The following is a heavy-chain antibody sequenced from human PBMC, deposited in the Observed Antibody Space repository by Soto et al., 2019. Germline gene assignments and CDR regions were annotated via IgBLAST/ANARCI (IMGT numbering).Heavy chain of an antibody. CDR1: GFTFSSYA. V-gene: IGHV3-23*01. CDR2: ISGGGDST. Sequence: SLRLSCAASGFTFSSYAMTWVRQAPGKGLEWVSAISGGGDSTYYADSVKGRFTISRDNSKNTLYLQMNSLRAEDTAVYYCATEAAGNWFDPWGQGTLVTVSS. J-gene: IGHJ5*02. CDR3: ATEAAGNWFDP. D-gene: IGHD6-13*01.